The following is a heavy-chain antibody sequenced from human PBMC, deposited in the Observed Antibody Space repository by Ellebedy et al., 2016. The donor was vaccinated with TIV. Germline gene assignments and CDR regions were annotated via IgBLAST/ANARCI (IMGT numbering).Heavy chain of an antibody. CDR2: IYYSGST. V-gene: IGHV4-59*01. J-gene: IGHJ5*02. CDR3: ARVLVAAAGTFWFDP. Sequence: MPSDTLSLTCAVHGGSFRGYYWSWIRQPPGKGLEWIGYIYYSGSTNYNPSLKSRVTISVDTSKNQFSLKLSSVTAADTAVYYCARVLVAAAGTFWFDPWGQGTLVTVSS. CDR1: GGSFRGYY. D-gene: IGHD6-13*01.